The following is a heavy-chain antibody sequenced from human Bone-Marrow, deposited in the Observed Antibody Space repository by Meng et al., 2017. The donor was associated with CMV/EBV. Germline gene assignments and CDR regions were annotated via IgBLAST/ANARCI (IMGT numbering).Heavy chain of an antibody. V-gene: IGHV4-39*07. CDR1: GGSISSSSYY. CDR3: ARGVAYSSGWSYYYYYGMEV. D-gene: IGHD6-19*01. Sequence: SETLSLPCTVSGGSISSSSYYWGWIRQPPGKGLEWIGSIYYSGSTYYNPSLKSRVTISVDTSKNQFSLKLSSVTAADTAVYYCARGVAYSSGWSYYYYYGMEVWGQGTTVTVSS. J-gene: IGHJ6*02. CDR2: IYYSGST.